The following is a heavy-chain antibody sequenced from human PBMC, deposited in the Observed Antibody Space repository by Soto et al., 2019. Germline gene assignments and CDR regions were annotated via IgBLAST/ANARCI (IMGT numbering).Heavy chain of an antibody. CDR3: ARSGGSYYDPNYYGMDV. Sequence: ASVKVSCKASGGTFSSYAISWVRQAPGQGLEWMGGIIPIFGTANYAQKFQVRVTITADESTSTAYMELSSLRSEDTAVYYCARSGGSYYDPNYYGMDVWGQGTTVTVSS. V-gene: IGHV1-69*13. D-gene: IGHD1-26*01. CDR2: IIPIFGTA. J-gene: IGHJ6*02. CDR1: GGTFSSYA.